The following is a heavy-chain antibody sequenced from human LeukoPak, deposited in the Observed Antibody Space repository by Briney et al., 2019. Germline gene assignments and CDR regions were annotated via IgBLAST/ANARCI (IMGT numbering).Heavy chain of an antibody. D-gene: IGHD6-13*01. Sequence: SETLSLTCTVSGGSISNYYWSWIRQPPGKGLEWIGYIYYSGSTNYNPSLKSRVTISVDTSKNQFSLKLSSVTAADTAVYYCARDRRIAAAGTDYYYMDVWGKGTTVTVSS. V-gene: IGHV4-59*01. J-gene: IGHJ6*03. CDR1: GGSISNYY. CDR2: IYYSGST. CDR3: ARDRRIAAAGTDYYYMDV.